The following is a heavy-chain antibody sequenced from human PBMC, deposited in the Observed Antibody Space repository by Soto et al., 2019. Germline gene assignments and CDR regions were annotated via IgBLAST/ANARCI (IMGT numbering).Heavy chain of an antibody. CDR1: GFTFSDYY. J-gene: IGHJ4*02. D-gene: IGHD3-10*02. V-gene: IGHV3-11*01. CDR2: ISSTSGTI. Sequence: PGGSLRLSCAASGFTFSDYYMTWIRQAPGKGLEWVSYISSTSGTISYADSVKGRFTLSRDNAKNSLYLQMISLRAEDTAVYYCARAMSRSKTAFGHWGQGALVTVSS. CDR3: ARAMSRSKTAFGH.